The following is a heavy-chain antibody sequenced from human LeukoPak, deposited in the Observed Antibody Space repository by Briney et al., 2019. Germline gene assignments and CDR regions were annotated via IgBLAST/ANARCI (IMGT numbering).Heavy chain of an antibody. Sequence: GESLKISCKGSGYSFTSYWIGWVRQMPGKGLEGMGIIYPGDSDTRYSPSFQGQVTISADKSISTAYLQWSSLKASDTAMYYCARLAYCGGDCYSQLDYWGQGTLVTVSS. J-gene: IGHJ4*02. CDR3: ARLAYCGGDCYSQLDY. D-gene: IGHD2-21*02. CDR2: IYPGDSDT. CDR1: GYSFTSYW. V-gene: IGHV5-51*01.